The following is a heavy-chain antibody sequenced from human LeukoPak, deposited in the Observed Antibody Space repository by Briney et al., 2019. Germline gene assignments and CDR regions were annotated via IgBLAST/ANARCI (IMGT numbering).Heavy chain of an antibody. J-gene: IGHJ4*02. CDR1: GFTFSNYW. V-gene: IGHV3-7*01. D-gene: IGHD2-8*01. CDR2: IKQDGSET. Sequence: HPGGSLRLSCAASGFTFSNYWMSWVRQAPGKGLEWLANIKQDGSETYYVDSVKGRFTISRDNAKNSLFLQMNSLTAEDTAVYYCARKGGTRGPLNYWGQGTLVTVSS. CDR3: ARKGGTRGPLNY.